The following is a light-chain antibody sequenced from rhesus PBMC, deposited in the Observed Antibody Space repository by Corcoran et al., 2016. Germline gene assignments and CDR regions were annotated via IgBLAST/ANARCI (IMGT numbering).Light chain of an antibody. CDR2: RAS. Sequence: DIQMTQSPSSLSASVGDRVTITCRASQGISNWLAWYQQKPGKAPNLLIYRASNLETGVPSRCSGSGSGTDFTLTISSLQPEDFATYYCQHHDNSPPSFGQGTKVEIK. CDR1: QGISNW. J-gene: IGKJ2*01. CDR3: QHHDNSPPS. V-gene: IGKV1-69*01.